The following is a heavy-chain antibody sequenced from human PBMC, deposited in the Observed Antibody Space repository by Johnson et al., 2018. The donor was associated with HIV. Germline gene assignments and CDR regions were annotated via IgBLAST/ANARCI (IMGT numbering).Heavy chain of an antibody. J-gene: IGHJ3*02. D-gene: IGHD4-17*01. CDR1: GFTFRSYA. V-gene: IGHV3-30-3*01. Sequence: QVQLVESGGGVVQPGRSLRLSCAASGFTFRSYAMHWVRQAPGKGLAWVSVISYDGSNNYYADSVKGRFTISRANSKDTLYLQMNSLRAEDTAVYYCARPGGDYSAFDIWGQGTMVTVSS. CDR3: ARPGGDYSAFDI. CDR2: ISYDGSNN.